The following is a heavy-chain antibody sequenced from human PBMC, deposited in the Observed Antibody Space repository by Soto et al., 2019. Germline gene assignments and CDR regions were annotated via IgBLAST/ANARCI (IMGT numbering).Heavy chain of an antibody. V-gene: IGHV3-23*01. CDR2: ISGSGGST. D-gene: IGHD1-26*01. J-gene: IGHJ5*02. CDR1: GFTFSSYA. CDR3: ANKRDAGIDP. Sequence: GGSMRLSCAAAGFTFSSYAMSWVRQAPGKGLEWVSAISGSGGSTYYADSVKGRFTISRDNSKNTLYLQMNSLRAEDTAVYYCANKRDAGIDPWGQGTLVTVSS.